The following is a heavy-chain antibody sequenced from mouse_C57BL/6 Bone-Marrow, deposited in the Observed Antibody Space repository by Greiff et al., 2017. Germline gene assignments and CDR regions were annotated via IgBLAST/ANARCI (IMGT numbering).Heavy chain of an antibody. CDR2: ISSGGDYI. J-gene: IGHJ3*01. CDR1: GFTFSSYA. Sequence: EVNVVESGEGLVKPGGSLKLSCAASGFTFSSYAMSWVRQTPEKRLEWVAYISSGGDYIYYADTVKGRFTISRDNARNTLYLQMSSLKSEDTAMYYCTRVKGYAWFAYWGQGTLVTVSA. V-gene: IGHV5-9-1*02. CDR3: TRVKGYAWFAY. D-gene: IGHD2-2*01.